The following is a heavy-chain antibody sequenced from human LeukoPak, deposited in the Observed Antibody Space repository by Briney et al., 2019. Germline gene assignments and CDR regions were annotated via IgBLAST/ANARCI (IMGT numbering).Heavy chain of an antibody. CDR2: ISADNGNT. Sequence: ASVKVSCKASGYTFSSYGISWVRQAPGQGLESMGWISADNGNTNYVQKFQGRVTMTTDTSTSTAYMELRSLRSDDTAVYYCARALYHTFDYWGQGTLVTVSS. V-gene: IGHV1-18*01. CDR3: ARALYHTFDY. CDR1: GYTFSSYG. J-gene: IGHJ4*02. D-gene: IGHD2-2*01.